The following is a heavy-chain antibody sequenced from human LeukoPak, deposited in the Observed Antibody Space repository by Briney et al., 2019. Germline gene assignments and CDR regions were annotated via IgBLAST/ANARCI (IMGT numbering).Heavy chain of an antibody. CDR1: GGSISSYS. D-gene: IGHD6-13*01. CDR3: ARHRVRSSSWPSFDY. V-gene: IGHV4-59*08. Sequence: SETLSLTCTVSGGSISSYSWSWIRQPPGKGLEWIGYIYYSGSTNYNPSLKSRVTISVDTSKNQFSLKLSSVTAADTAVYYCARHRVRSSSWPSFDYWGQGTLVTVSS. CDR2: IYYSGST. J-gene: IGHJ4*02.